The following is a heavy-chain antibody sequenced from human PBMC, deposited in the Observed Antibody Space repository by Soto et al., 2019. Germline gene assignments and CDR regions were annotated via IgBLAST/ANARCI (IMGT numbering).Heavy chain of an antibody. CDR2: IYNSGTT. CDR1: GGSISSYY. D-gene: IGHD4-17*01. V-gene: IGHV4-59*01. J-gene: IGHJ3*02. Sequence: QVQLQESGPGLVKPSETLSLTCSVSGGSISSYYWSWIRQSPGKGLEWITHIYNSGTTNYNPSLRSRVTISVDKSKTQFSLKLSSVTAADTAVYYCATDYGDYVGAFHIWGRGTMVTVSS. CDR3: ATDYGDYVGAFHI.